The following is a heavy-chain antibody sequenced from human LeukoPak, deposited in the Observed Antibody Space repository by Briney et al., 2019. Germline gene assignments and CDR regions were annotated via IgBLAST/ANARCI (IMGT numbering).Heavy chain of an antibody. V-gene: IGHV3-21*01. D-gene: IGHD6-13*01. CDR1: GFTFSSYS. CDR3: ARRPAAGPYFDY. Sequence: GGSLRLSCATSGFTFSSYSMNCVRQAPGKGLEWVSSISGSSSNIYYADSVKGRFTISRDNAKNSLYLQMNSLRAEDTAVYYCARRPAAGPYFDYWGQGTLVTVSS. CDR2: ISGSSSNI. J-gene: IGHJ4*02.